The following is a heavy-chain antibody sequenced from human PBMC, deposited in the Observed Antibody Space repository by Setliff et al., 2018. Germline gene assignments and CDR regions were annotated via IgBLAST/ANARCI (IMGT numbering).Heavy chain of an antibody. CDR2: IYPGDSDT. Sequence: PGESLKISCKGSGYRFSSYWIGWVRQMPGKGPEWVGLIYPGDSDTRYSPSFQGQVTISVDRSRVTAYLQWDSLKASDTAIYYCARPAYSSRWYEIKGFDYWGQGTLVTVSS. CDR1: GYRFSSYW. V-gene: IGHV5-51*01. CDR3: ARPAYSSRWYEIKGFDY. D-gene: IGHD6-13*01. J-gene: IGHJ4*02.